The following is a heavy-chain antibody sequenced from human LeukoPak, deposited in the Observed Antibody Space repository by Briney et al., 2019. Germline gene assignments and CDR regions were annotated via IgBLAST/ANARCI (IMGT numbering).Heavy chain of an antibody. CDR1: GGSISSSSYY. Sequence: PSETLSLTCTVSGGSISSSSYYWGWIRQPPGKGLEWIGSIYYSGSTYYNPSLKSRVTISVDTSKNQFSLKLSSVTAADTAVYYCARFCKRGCYSPDAFDIWGQGTMVTVSS. D-gene: IGHD2-15*01. V-gene: IGHV4-39*07. CDR2: IYYSGST. CDR3: ARFCKRGCYSPDAFDI. J-gene: IGHJ3*02.